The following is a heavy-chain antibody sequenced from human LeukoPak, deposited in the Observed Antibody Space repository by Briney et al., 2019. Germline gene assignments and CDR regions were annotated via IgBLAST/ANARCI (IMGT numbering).Heavy chain of an antibody. D-gene: IGHD2-8*01. Sequence: PSETLSLTCTVSGGSISSYYWSWLRQPAGKGLEWIGRIYTSGSTNYNPSLKSRVTMSVDTSKNQFSLKLSSVTAADTAVYYCARDECTNGVCYTTDYFDYWGQGTLVTVSS. CDR1: GGSISSYY. CDR3: ARDECTNGVCYTTDYFDY. CDR2: IYTSGST. J-gene: IGHJ4*02. V-gene: IGHV4-4*07.